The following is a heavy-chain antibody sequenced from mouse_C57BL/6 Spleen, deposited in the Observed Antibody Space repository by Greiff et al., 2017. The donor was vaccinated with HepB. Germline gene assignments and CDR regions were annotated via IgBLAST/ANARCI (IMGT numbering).Heavy chain of an antibody. V-gene: IGHV5-17*01. CDR3: ASLNYRFAY. CDR1: GFTFSDYG. D-gene: IGHD2-1*01. Sequence: EVKLVESGGGLVKPGGSLKLSCAASGFTFSDYGMHWVRQAPEKGLEWVAYISSGSSTIYYADTVKGRFTISRDNAKNTLFLQMTSLRSEDTAMYYCASLNYRFAYWGQGTLVTVSA. CDR2: ISSGSSTI. J-gene: IGHJ3*01.